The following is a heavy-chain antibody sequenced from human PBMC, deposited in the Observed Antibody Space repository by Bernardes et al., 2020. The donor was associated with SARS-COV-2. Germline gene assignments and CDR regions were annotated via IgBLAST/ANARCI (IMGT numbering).Heavy chain of an antibody. CDR3: ARASPQVVRGAADY. D-gene: IGHD3-10*01. V-gene: IGHV3-48*01. CDR2: INGGSNTI. Sequence: GGSLRLSCAASGFTFSTFGMNWVRQAPGKGLEWISYINGGSNTIFYADSVKGRFTISRDDAKNSLSLQMNSLRADDTAVYYCARASPQVVRGAADYWAREPWSPSPQ. J-gene: IGHJ4*02. CDR1: GFTFSTFG.